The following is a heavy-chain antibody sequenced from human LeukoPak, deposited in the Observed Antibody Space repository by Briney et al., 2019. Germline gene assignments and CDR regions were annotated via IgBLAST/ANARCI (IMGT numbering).Heavy chain of an antibody. D-gene: IGHD3-22*01. CDR3: ARDAGDLNYYDSSGSYNWFDP. CDR2: ISGSGGST. CDR1: GFTFSSYA. V-gene: IGHV3-23*01. J-gene: IGHJ5*02. Sequence: GGSLRLSCAASGFTFSSYAMSWVRQAPGKGLEWVSAISGSGGSTYYADSVKGRFTISRDNSKNTLYLQMNSLRAEDTAVYYCARDAGDLNYYDSSGSYNWFDPWGQGTLVTVSS.